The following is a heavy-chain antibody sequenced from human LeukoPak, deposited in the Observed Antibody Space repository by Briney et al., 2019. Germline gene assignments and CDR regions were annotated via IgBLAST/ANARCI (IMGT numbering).Heavy chain of an antibody. J-gene: IGHJ5*02. CDR1: GYTFTSYA. V-gene: IGHV1-3*01. Sequence: ASVKVSCKASGYTFTSYAMHWVRQAPGQRLEWMGWINAGNGNTKYSQEFQGRVTITRDTSASTAYMELSSLRSEDTAVYYCARDEVDTAMVTRWFDPWGQGTLVTVSS. CDR2: INAGNGNT. CDR3: ARDEVDTAMVTRWFDP. D-gene: IGHD5-18*01.